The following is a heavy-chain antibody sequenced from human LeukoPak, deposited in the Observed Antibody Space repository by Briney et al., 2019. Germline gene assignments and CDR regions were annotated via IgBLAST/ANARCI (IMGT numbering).Heavy chain of an antibody. CDR1: GFTFSSYA. CDR3: AKDPRYCSGGSCYGELGVDY. Sequence: GGSLRLSCAASGFTFSSYAMSWVRQAPGRRLEWVSGIINSGGSTYYADSVKGRFTISRDNSNNTLYLQMNSLRAEDTAIYYCAKDPRYCSGGSCYGELGVDYWGQGTLVTVSS. CDR2: IINSGGST. D-gene: IGHD2-15*01. J-gene: IGHJ4*02. V-gene: IGHV3-23*01.